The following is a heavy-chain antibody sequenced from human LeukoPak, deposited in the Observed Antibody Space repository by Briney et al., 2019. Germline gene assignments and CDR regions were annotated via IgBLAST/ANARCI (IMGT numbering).Heavy chain of an antibody. V-gene: IGHV4-39*01. CDR2: IYHSGST. J-gene: IGHJ4*02. CDR3: ARHGSYGSGNYYNAPIDY. D-gene: IGHD3-10*01. CDR1: GGSISSSSYY. Sequence: SETLSLTCTVSGGSISSSSYYWGWIRQPPGKGLEWIGSIYHSGSTYYNPSLKSRVTISVDTSKNQFSLKLSSVTAADTAVYYCARHGSYGSGNYYNAPIDYWGQGTLVTVSS.